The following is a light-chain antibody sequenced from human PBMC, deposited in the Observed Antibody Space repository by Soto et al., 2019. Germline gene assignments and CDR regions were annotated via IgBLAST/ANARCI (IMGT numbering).Light chain of an antibody. J-gene: IGKJ1*01. CDR2: AGS. V-gene: IGKV3D-15*01. Sequence: IVLSQSPGTVSVSPGDRVTLSCRASQSISINLAWYQHKPGQAPRLLIHAGSTRATGIPARISGSGSGTEFTLTISSLQSEDFAVYYCQQFRNWPWTFGQGTKVDIK. CDR1: QSISIN. CDR3: QQFRNWPWT.